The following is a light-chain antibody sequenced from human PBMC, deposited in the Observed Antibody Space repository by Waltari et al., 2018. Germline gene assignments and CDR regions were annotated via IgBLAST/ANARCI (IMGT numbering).Light chain of an antibody. CDR2: DVS. V-gene: IGLV2-14*03. J-gene: IGLJ3*02. Sequence: QSALTQPASVSGSPGQSITISCTGTSSDVGGYNYVSWYQQHPGKAPKLIIYDVSNRPSGVSNRFSGSKSGNTASLTISGLQAEDEADYYCSSYTTSDTLEVFGGGTKLTVL. CDR3: SSYTTSDTLEV. CDR1: SSDVGGYNY.